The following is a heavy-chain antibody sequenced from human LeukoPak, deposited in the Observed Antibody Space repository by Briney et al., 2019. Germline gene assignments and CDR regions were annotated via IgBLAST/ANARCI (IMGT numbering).Heavy chain of an antibody. CDR3: ARDQGYCSGGSCYFGY. Sequence: PGGSLRLSCAASGFTFSNYWVSWVRQAPGKGLEWVANIKQDGSEKYYVDSVKGRFTISRDNAKNSLYLQMNSLRAEDTAVYYCARDQGYCSGGSCYFGYWGQGTLVTVSS. CDR1: GFTFSNYW. J-gene: IGHJ4*02. D-gene: IGHD2-15*01. CDR2: IKQDGSEK. V-gene: IGHV3-7*01.